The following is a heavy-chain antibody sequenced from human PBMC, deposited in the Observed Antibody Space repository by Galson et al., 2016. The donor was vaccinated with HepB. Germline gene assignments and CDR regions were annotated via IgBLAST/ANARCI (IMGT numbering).Heavy chain of an antibody. J-gene: IGHJ4*02. CDR2: IYPGDSAT. D-gene: IGHD2-21*01. V-gene: IGHV5-51*01. Sequence: QSGAEVKKPGESLRISCKTSGYGFGNHWIGWVRQKAGKGPEWMGMIYPGDSATVYSPSFQGQVIISADKSISTAYVQWTGLKASDTALSYCAAESSSDWAFDYWGQGTVVAVSS. CDR3: AAESSSDWAFDY. CDR1: GYGFGNHW.